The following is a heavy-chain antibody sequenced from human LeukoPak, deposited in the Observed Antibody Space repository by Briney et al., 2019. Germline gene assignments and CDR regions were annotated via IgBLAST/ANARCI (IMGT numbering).Heavy chain of an antibody. D-gene: IGHD1-14*01. CDR2: IIPMFGTA. CDR1: GYTFTGYY. J-gene: IGHJ5*02. Sequence: SVKVSCKASGYTFTGYYMHWVRQAPGQGLEWMGRIIPMFGTANYAQKFQGRVTITTDESTSTAYMELSSLRSEDTAVYYCARSSPYPEPGWFDPWGQGTLVTVSS. CDR3: ARSSPYPEPGWFDP. V-gene: IGHV1-69*05.